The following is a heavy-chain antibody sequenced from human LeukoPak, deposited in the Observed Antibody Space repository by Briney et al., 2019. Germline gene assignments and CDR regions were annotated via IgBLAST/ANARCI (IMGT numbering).Heavy chain of an antibody. Sequence: SETLSLTCSVSGGSISGSSYYWGWIRQPPGKGLEWIGSIYYSGSTYYKPSLKSRVTMSVDTSKNQFSLKLSSVTAADTAVYYCARPQRYSNYALDYWGQGTLVTVSS. V-gene: IGHV4-39*01. CDR1: GGSISGSSYY. D-gene: IGHD4-11*01. CDR3: ARPQRYSNYALDY. J-gene: IGHJ4*02. CDR2: IYYSGST.